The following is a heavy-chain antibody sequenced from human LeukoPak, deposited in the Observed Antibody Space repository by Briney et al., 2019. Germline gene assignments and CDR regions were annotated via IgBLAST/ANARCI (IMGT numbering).Heavy chain of an antibody. J-gene: IGHJ4*02. Sequence: SETLSLTCTVSGGSISSSSYYWCWIRQPPGKGLEWIGGIYYSGSTYYNPSLKSRVTISVDTSKNQFSLKLSSVTAADTAVYYCASWVCGGDCSYFDYWGQGTLVTVSS. CDR1: GGSISSSSYY. V-gene: IGHV4-39*01. D-gene: IGHD2-21*02. CDR3: ASWVCGGDCSYFDY. CDR2: IYYSGST.